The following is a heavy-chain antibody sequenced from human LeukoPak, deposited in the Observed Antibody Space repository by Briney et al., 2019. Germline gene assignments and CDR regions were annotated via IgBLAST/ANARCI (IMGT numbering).Heavy chain of an antibody. CDR1: GITFSDYS. J-gene: IGHJ6*02. Sequence: GGSLRLPCAASGITFSDYSMNWVRQARGKGREWVSYITTSGSTIYYADSVKGRFTISRDNAKNSLYLQMNSLRAEDTAVYYCARGNYYGMDVWGQGTTVTVSS. V-gene: IGHV3-48*04. CDR2: ITTSGSTI. CDR3: ARGNYYGMDV.